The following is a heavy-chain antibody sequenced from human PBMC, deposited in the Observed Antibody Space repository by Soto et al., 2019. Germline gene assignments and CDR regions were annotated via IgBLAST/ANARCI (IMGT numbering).Heavy chain of an antibody. CDR3: ARTPGPYCSGGSCYSRDY. CDR2: IYYSGST. D-gene: IGHD2-15*01. J-gene: IGHJ4*02. V-gene: IGHV4-39*01. Sequence: SETLSLTCTVSGGSISSSSYYWGWIRQPPGKGLEWIGSIYYSGSTYYNPSLKSRVTISVDTSKNQFSLKLSSVTAADTAVYYCARTPGPYCSGGSCYSRDYWGQGTLVTVSS. CDR1: GGSISSSSYY.